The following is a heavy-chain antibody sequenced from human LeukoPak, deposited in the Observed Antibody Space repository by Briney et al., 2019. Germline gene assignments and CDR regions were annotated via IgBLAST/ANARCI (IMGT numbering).Heavy chain of an antibody. CDR3: AKTMNFYDNTAVDY. D-gene: IGHD3-22*01. J-gene: IGHJ4*02. V-gene: IGHV3-23*01. CDR2: ISGSGSNT. CDR1: GFTFSTYW. Sequence: GGSLRLSCAASGFTFSTYWMSWVRQAPGKGLEWVSTISGSGSNTYYADSVKGRFTISRDNSKNTLYLQMNNLRAEDTAVYYCAKTMNFYDNTAVDYWGQGTLVTVSS.